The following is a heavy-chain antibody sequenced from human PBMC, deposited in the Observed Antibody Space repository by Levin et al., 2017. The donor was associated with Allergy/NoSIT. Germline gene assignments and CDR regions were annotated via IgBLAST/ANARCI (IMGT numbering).Heavy chain of an antibody. CDR1: GFTFSGSA. CDR2: IRNKANSYAT. Sequence: GGSLRLSCAASGFTFSGSAMHWVRQASGKGLEWVGRIRNKANSYATAYAASVRGRFTISRDDSKDTAYLQMNSLKSEDTAVYYCTRASGSYNSYYGLDVWGQGTTVTVSS. V-gene: IGHV3-73*01. D-gene: IGHD1-26*01. J-gene: IGHJ6*02. CDR3: TRASGSYNSYYGLDV.